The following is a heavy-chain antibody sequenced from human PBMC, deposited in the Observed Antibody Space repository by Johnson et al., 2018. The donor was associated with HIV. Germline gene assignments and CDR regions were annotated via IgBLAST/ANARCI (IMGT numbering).Heavy chain of an antibody. CDR2: ISYDGSNK. CDR1: GFTFSSYA. V-gene: IGHV3-30-3*01. D-gene: IGHD3-22*01. CDR3: ARDRGGYYYDSSGADAFDI. Sequence: QVQLVESGGGVVQPGRSLRLSCAASGFTFSSYAMHWVRQAPGKGLEWVAVISYDGSNKYYADSVKGRFTISRDNSKNTLYLQMNCLRAEDTAVYYCARDRGGYYYDSSGADAFDIWGQGTMVTVSS. J-gene: IGHJ3*02.